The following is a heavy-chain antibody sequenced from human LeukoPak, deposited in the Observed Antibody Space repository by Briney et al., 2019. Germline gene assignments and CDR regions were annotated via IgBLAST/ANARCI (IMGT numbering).Heavy chain of an antibody. CDR3: AKDSGYSSGWYFDY. V-gene: IGHV3-23*01. CDR1: GFTFSSYA. D-gene: IGHD6-19*01. J-gene: IGHJ4*02. Sequence: PGGSLRLSCAASGFTFSSYAMSWVRQAPGKGLEWVSAISGSGGSTYYADSVKGRFTISRDNSKNTLYLQMNSLGAEDTAVYYCAKDSGYSSGWYFDYWGQGTLVTVSS. CDR2: ISGSGGST.